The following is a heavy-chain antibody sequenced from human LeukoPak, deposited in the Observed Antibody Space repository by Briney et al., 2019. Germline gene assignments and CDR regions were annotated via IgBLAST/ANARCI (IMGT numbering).Heavy chain of an antibody. D-gene: IGHD2-15*01. CDR3: AKGSVGSCYVPLDY. V-gene: IGHV3-23*01. Sequence: GGSLRLSCVASGFTFTKCAMSWIRQAPGKGLEWVSFVCGSNGNTYYADSVKGRFTISRDTSENTVSLQMSSLRAEDTAVYHCAKGSVGSCYVPLDYWGQGTLVIVSS. J-gene: IGHJ4*02. CDR2: VCGSNGNT. CDR1: GFTFTKCA.